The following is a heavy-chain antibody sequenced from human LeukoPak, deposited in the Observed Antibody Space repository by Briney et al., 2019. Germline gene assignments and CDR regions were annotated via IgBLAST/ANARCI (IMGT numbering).Heavy chain of an antibody. CDR3: ARDLIGYYGSGSYYLSPNRSYNWFDP. Sequence: ASVKVSCKASRYTFTGYYMHWVRQAPGQGLEWMGWINPNSGGTDYAQKFQGRVTMTRDTSISTAYMELSRLRSDDTAVYYCARDLIGYYGSGSYYLSPNRSYNWFDPWGQGTLVTVSS. V-gene: IGHV1-2*02. D-gene: IGHD3-10*01. J-gene: IGHJ5*02. CDR1: RYTFTGYY. CDR2: INPNSGGT.